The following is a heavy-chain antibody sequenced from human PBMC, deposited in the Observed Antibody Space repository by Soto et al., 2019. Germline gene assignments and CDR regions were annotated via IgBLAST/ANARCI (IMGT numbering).Heavy chain of an antibody. CDR3: ARGSTYYHGSGRKRTRGNWFDP. D-gene: IGHD3-10*01. J-gene: IGHJ5*02. V-gene: IGHV4-34*01. CDR1: GGSFSGYY. CDR2: INHSGST. Sequence: SETLSLTCAVYGGSFSGYYWSRIRQPPGKGLEWIGEINHSGSTNYNPSLKSRVTISVDTSKNQFSLKLSSVTAADTAVYYCARGSTYYHGSGRKRTRGNWFDPWGQGTLVTVSS.